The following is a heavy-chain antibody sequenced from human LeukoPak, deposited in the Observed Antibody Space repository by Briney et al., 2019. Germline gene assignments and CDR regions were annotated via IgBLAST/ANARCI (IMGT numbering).Heavy chain of an antibody. CDR3: ARVGSGSYYNGDY. J-gene: IGHJ4*02. CDR1: GGSISSYY. V-gene: IGHV4-59*01. CDR2: IYYSGST. D-gene: IGHD3-10*01. Sequence: SETLSHTCTVSGGSISSYYWSWIRQPPGKGLEWIGYIYYSGSTNYNPSLKSRVTISVDTSKNQFSLKLSSVTAADTAVYYCARVGSGSYYNGDYWGQGTLVTVSS.